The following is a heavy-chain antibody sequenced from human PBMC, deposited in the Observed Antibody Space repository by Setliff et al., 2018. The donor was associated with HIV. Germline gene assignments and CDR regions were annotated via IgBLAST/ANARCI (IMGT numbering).Heavy chain of an antibody. V-gene: IGHV3-7*01. D-gene: IGHD3-3*01. CDR3: ARAAAYFNFWTGYHPHAFDI. CDR2: IKQDGSER. CDR1: GFTVSGYW. J-gene: IGHJ3*02. Sequence: GESLKISCAASGFTVSGYWTSWVRQAPGKGLEWVANIKQDGSERYYVDSVKGRFTISRDNTNNSLYLHMNSLRAEDTAVYYCARAAAYFNFWTGYHPHAFDIWGQGTMVTVSS.